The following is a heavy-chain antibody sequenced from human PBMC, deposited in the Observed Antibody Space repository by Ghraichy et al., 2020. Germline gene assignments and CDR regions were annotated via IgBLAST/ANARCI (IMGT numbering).Heavy chain of an antibody. CDR1: GYSFTSYW. D-gene: IGHD4-17*01. J-gene: IGHJ2*01. V-gene: IGHV5-51*01. CDR3: ARTSSPTVTDSLL. Sequence: GESLNISCKGSGYSFTSYWIGWVRQMPGKGLEWMGIIYPGDSDTRYSPSFQGQVTISADKSISTAYLQWSSLKASDTAMYYCARTSSPTVTDSLLWGRGTLVTVSP. CDR2: IYPGDSDT.